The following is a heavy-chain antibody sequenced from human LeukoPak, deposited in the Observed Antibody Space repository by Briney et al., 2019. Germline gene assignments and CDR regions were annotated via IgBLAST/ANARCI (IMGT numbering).Heavy chain of an antibody. Sequence: ASVTVSCTVSGYTLTELSMHWVRQAPGKGLEWMGGFDPEDGETIYAQKFQGRVTMTEDTSTDTAYMELSSLRSEDTAVYYCATGPHFRYYGMDVWGQGTTVTVSS. D-gene: IGHD2/OR15-2a*01. CDR2: FDPEDGET. J-gene: IGHJ6*02. CDR3: ATGPHFRYYGMDV. V-gene: IGHV1-24*01. CDR1: GYTLTELS.